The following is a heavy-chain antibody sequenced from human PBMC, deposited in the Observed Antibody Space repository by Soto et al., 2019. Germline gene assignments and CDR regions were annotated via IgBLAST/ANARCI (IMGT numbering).Heavy chain of an antibody. J-gene: IGHJ4*02. CDR3: ARDKTYCGGDCSPTDPHFDY. Sequence: ASVKVSCKASGYTFTGYYMHWVRQAPGQGLEWMGWINPNSGGTNYAQKFQGWVTMTRDTSISTAYMELSRLRSDDTAVYYCARDKTYCGGDCSPTDPHFDYWGQGTLVTVSS. V-gene: IGHV1-2*04. CDR2: INPNSGGT. D-gene: IGHD2-21*01. CDR1: GYTFTGYY.